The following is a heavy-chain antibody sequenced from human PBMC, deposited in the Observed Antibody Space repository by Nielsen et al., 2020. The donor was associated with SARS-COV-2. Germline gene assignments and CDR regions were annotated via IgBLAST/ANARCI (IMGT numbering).Heavy chain of an antibody. V-gene: IGHV3-74*01. CDR3: AKDLGPGYVAAAMLGYYYYYGMDV. D-gene: IGHD2-2*01. CDR1: GFTFSSYW. CDR2: INSDGSST. J-gene: IGHJ6*02. Sequence: GESLKISCAASGFTFSSYWMHWVRQAPGKGLVWVSRINSDGSSTSYADSVMGRFTISRDNAKNTLYLQMNSLRAEDTAVYYCAKDLGPGYVAAAMLGYYYYYGMDVWGQGTTVTVSS.